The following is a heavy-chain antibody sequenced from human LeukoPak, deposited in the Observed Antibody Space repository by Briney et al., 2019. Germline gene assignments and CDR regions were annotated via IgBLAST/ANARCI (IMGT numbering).Heavy chain of an antibody. J-gene: IGHJ6*03. CDR2: FDPEDGET. D-gene: IGHD3-10*01. CDR3: ATAMVRGVIPHYYYYMDV. Sequence: ASVKVSCKVSGYTLTELSMHWVRQAPGKGLEWMGGFDPEDGETIYAQKFQGRVTMTEDTSTDTAYMELSSLRSEDTAVYYCATAMVRGVIPHYYYYMDVWGKGTTVTISS. V-gene: IGHV1-24*01. CDR1: GYTLTELS.